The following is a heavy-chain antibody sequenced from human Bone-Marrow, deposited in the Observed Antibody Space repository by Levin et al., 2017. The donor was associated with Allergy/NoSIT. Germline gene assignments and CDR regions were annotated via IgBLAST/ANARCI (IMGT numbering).Heavy chain of an antibody. J-gene: IGHJ6*02. V-gene: IGHV1-69*04. CDR3: ARDKKSGTDHYYGIDV. Sequence: KISCKASGDIFSSYAFNWVRLAPGQGLEWMGRIIPILDIAHYAQKFQDRVTITADRSTSTVYMEVGSLTFEDTAVYYCARDKKSGTDHYYGIDVWGQGTTVTVSS. D-gene: IGHD2-8*02. CDR2: IIPILDIA. CDR1: GDIFSSYA.